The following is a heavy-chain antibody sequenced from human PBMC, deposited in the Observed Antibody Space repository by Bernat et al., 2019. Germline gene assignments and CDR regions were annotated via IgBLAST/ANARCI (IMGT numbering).Heavy chain of an antibody. J-gene: IGHJ5*02. CDR2: INPSGGST. V-gene: IGHV1-46*01. CDR3: ERVMYDFWSGEQRNWFDP. Sequence: QVQLVQSGAEVKKPGASVKVSCKASGYTFTSYYMHWVRQAPGQGLEWMGIINPSGGSTSYAQKFQGRVTMTRDTSTSTVYMELSSLRSEDTAVYYCERVMYDFWSGEQRNWFDPWGQGTLVTVSS. CDR1: GYTFTSYY. D-gene: IGHD3-3*01.